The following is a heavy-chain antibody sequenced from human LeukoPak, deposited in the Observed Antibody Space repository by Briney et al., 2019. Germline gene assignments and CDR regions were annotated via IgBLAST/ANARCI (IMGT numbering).Heavy chain of an antibody. D-gene: IGHD3-22*01. CDR3: AKGLPYESRAYYDRLFDE. J-gene: IGHJ4*02. CDR1: GYTFISYA. Sequence: ASVKVSCKASGYTFISYAMNWVRQAPGQGLEWMGLINTNTGNPTYAQGFTGRFVFSLDTSVSTAYLQISSLKAEDTAVYYCAKGLPYESRAYYDRLFDEWGQGTLVTVSS. V-gene: IGHV7-4-1*02. CDR2: INTNTGNP.